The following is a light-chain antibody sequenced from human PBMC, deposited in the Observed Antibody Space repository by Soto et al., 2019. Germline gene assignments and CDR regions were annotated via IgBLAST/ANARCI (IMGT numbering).Light chain of an antibody. CDR1: QSVSSTY. CDR2: GAS. Sequence: EIVLTQSPGTLSLFPGERATLSCRASQSVSSTYFAWYRQKPGQPPSLRIYGASNRATGVPDRFNGSGSGPDFTLTISRLEPEDYAVYYCQQYISSPPGFTFGPGTTVEIK. J-gene: IGKJ3*01. V-gene: IGKV3-20*01. CDR3: QQYISSPPGFT.